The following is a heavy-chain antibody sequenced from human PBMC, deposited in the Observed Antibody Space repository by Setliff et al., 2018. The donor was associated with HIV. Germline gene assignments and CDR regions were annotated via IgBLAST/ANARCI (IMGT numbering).Heavy chain of an antibody. V-gene: IGHV3-21*01. D-gene: IGHD3-22*01. J-gene: IGHJ4*02. Sequence: GGSLRLSCAASGFPFSRYTLNWVRQTPGKGLEWVSSITSNLNYKYADSVKGRFTISRDNTKNSLYLQMNSLRAEDTAVYYCAKGDSFVFSYVYPDYWGPGTLVTVSS. CDR3: AKGDSFVFSYVYPDY. CDR1: GFPFSRYT. CDR2: ITSNLNY.